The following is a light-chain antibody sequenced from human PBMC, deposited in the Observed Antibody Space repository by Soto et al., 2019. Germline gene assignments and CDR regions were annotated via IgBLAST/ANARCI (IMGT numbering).Light chain of an antibody. J-gene: IGKJ3*01. CDR1: PSVSSN. CDR2: GAS. CDR3: QQYNNCPFT. Sequence: EIVMTQSPATLSVSPGERATLSCRASPSVSSNLAWYQQKPGQAPRLLIYGASTRATGIPARFSGSGSATEFTLTISSMQSEDFAVYYCQQYNNCPFTFGPGTQVDIK. V-gene: IGKV3-15*01.